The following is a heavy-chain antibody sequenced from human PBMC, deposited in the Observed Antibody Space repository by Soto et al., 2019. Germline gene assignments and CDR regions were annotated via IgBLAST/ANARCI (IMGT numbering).Heavy chain of an antibody. Sequence: PSETLSLTCTVSRESVSKYYWNWIRQPAGKGLEWIGRIHSTRSPDYNPSLKSRVTLSVDTSKNQFSLKLSLTSVTAADTAVYYCARSPAYGDYANLDTWGEGTLVTVSS. D-gene: IGHD4-17*01. J-gene: IGHJ5*02. V-gene: IGHV4-4*07. CDR1: RESVSKYY. CDR2: IHSTRSP. CDR3: ARSPAYGDYANLDT.